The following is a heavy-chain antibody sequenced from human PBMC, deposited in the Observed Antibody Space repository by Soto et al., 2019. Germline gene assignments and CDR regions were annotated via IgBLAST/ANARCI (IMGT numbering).Heavy chain of an antibody. CDR2: VNPILSMS. J-gene: IGHJ4*02. CDR3: ARSTMTFYYFDF. CDR1: GDTFSFYT. D-gene: IGHD4-17*01. Sequence: SVKVSCKASGDTFSFYTINWVRQAPGLGLEWMGGVNPILSMSNYAQKFQGRVTMTRDTSTSTVYMELSSLRSEDTAVYYCARSTMTFYYFDFWSQGTLVTVSS. V-gene: IGHV1-69*10.